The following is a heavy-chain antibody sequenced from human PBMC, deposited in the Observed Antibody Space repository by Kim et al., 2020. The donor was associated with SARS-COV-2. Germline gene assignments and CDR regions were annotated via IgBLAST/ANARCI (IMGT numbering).Heavy chain of an antibody. D-gene: IGHD2-15*01. CDR3: VKEDCSGGSCLRREGNYYYYYYGMDV. CDR1: GFTFSSYA. J-gene: IGHJ6*02. Sequence: GGSLRLSCSASGFTFSSYAMHWVRQAPGKGLEYVSAISSNGGSTYYADSVKGRFTISRDNSKNTLYLQMSSLRAEDTAVYYCVKEDCSGGSCLRREGNYYYYYYGMDVWGQGTTVTVSS. CDR2: ISSNGGST. V-gene: IGHV3-64D*06.